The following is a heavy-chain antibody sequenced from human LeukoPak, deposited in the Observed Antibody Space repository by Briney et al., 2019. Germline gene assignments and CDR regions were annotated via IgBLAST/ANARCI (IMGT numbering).Heavy chain of an antibody. J-gene: IGHJ4*02. V-gene: IGHV3-23*01. CDR1: GFTFSSYG. CDR2: ISGSGGST. D-gene: IGHD3-10*01. Sequence: GGTLRLSCAASGFTFSSYGMSWVRQAPGKGLEWVSAISGSGGSTSYADSVKGRFTISRDNSKNTLYLQMNSLRAEDTAVYYCAKDLAMVLDYWGQGTLVTVSS. CDR3: AKDLAMVLDY.